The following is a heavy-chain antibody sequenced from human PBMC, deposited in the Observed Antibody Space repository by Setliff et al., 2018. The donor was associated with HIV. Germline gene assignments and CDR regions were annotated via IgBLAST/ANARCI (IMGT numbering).Heavy chain of an antibody. J-gene: IGHJ6*02. V-gene: IGHV1-18*04. D-gene: IGHD3-10*01. CDR2: INSYNGNT. Sequence: ASVKVSCKASGYTFTTYGVNWVRQAPGQGLEWMGWINSYNGNTKFAQKFQGRVTMTTDTSTTTACMELRSLKADDPGIYYCSRSGVPPYYYYGMDVWGQGTTVTVSS. CDR1: GYTFTTYG. CDR3: SRSGVPPYYYYGMDV.